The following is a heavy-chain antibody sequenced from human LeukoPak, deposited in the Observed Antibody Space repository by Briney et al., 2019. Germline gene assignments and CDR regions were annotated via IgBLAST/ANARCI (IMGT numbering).Heavy chain of an antibody. J-gene: IGHJ4*02. Sequence: ASVKVSCKASGYTFTSYDINWVRQATGQGLEWMGWMNPNRGNIGYAQKFQDRVTMTRSTSISTAYMEPSSLRSEDTAVYYCARVRDSSGSHYFDYWGQGTLVTVSS. D-gene: IGHD6-19*01. CDR1: GYTFTSYD. CDR2: MNPNRGNI. CDR3: ARVRDSSGSHYFDY. V-gene: IGHV1-8*01.